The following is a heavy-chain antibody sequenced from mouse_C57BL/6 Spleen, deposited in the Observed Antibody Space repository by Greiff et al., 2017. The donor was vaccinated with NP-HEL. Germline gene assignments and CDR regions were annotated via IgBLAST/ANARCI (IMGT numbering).Heavy chain of an antibody. CDR2: IYPGDGDT. CDR1: GYAFSSSW. D-gene: IGHD1-1*01. Sequence: QVQLQQSGPELVKPGASVKISCKASGYAFSSSWMNWVKQRPGKGLEWIGRIYPGDGDTNYNGKFKGKATLTADKSSSTAYMQLSSLTSEDSAVSFCARAISRYFDYWGQGTTLTVSS. V-gene: IGHV1-82*01. J-gene: IGHJ2*01. CDR3: ARAISRYFDY.